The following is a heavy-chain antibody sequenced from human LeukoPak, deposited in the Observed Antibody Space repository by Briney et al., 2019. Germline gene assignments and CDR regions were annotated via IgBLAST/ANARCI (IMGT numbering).Heavy chain of an antibody. V-gene: IGHV4-4*02. D-gene: IGHD6-19*01. CDR1: GDSITSTNW. J-gene: IGHJ4*02. Sequence: SETLSLTCAVSGDSITSTNWWTWVRQPPGKGLEWIGEIYHSGSTNYNPSLKSRDTISLDRSRNQFSLRLNSVTAADTAVYYCARGGNSAWYFDYWGQGTLVTVSS. CDR3: ARGGNSAWYFDY. CDR2: IYHSGST.